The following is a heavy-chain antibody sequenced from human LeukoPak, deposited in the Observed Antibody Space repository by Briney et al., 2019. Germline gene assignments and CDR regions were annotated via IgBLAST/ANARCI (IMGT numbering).Heavy chain of an antibody. CDR2: INPSGGDT. CDR1: GYTSSNYY. V-gene: IGHV1-46*01. CDR3: ARGRHILMVTVNFDY. D-gene: IGHD2-21*02. Sequence: ASVKVSCKASGYTSSNYYMHWVRQAPGQGFEWMGIINPSGGDTRYAQKFQGRVSMTRDMSTSTVYMELSSLRCEDTAVYLCARGRHILMVTVNFDYWGQGTLVSVSS. J-gene: IGHJ4*02.